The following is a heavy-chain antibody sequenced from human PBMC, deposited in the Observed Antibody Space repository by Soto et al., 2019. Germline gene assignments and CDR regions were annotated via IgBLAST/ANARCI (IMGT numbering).Heavy chain of an antibody. Sequence: QLHLRESGPGLVKPSETLSLTCTVSGGSITSSSYYWGWIRQPPGKGLEWIGSFYYSGSTYYNPSLKCRVTISLDTSKNQFALKLSSVTAADTAVYSCATQEVGGSYVYTFDPWGQGTLVTVSS. D-gene: IGHD1-26*01. CDR1: GGSITSSSYY. J-gene: IGHJ5*02. V-gene: IGHV4-39*01. CDR3: ATQEVGGSYVYTFDP. CDR2: FYYSGST.